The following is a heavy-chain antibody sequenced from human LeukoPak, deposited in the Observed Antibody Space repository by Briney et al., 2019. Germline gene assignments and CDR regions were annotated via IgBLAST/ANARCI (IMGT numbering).Heavy chain of an antibody. CDR2: ISSSSSYI. D-gene: IGHD3-3*01. J-gene: IGHJ4*02. CDR1: GFTFSSYS. V-gene: IGHV3-21*01. Sequence: PGGSLRLSCAASGFTFSSYSMTWVRQAPGKGLEWVSSISSSSSYIYYADSVKGRFTISRDNAKNSLYLQMNSLRAEDTAVYYCASHYYDFWSGYLYFDYWGQGTLATVSS. CDR3: ASHYYDFWSGYLYFDY.